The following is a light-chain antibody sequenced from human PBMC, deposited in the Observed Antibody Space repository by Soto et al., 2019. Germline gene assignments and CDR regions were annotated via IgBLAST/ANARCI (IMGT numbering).Light chain of an antibody. CDR2: DVS. CDR3: CSYAGTTHV. CDR1: SSDIGGYNY. J-gene: IGLJ1*01. V-gene: IGLV2-11*01. Sequence: QSALTQPPSVSGSPGQSVTISCTGTSSDIGGYNYVSWYQQLPGKAPKLMIYDVSKRPSGVPDRFSGSNSGNTASLTISGLQTEDEADYYCCSYAGTTHVFGTGTKLTV.